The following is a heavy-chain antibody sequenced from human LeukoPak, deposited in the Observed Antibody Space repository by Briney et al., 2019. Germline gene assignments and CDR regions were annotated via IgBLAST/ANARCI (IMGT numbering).Heavy chain of an antibody. CDR2: IKPDGSGE. Sequence: GGSLILSCAASGFTFSTYWMSWVRQAPGKGLEWVANIKPDGSGEYYVDSVKGRFTISRDNANNSLYLQMNSLRVEDTALYYCARDHDVPSAGSDFWGQGTLVTVSS. D-gene: IGHD6-13*01. V-gene: IGHV3-7*01. J-gene: IGHJ4*02. CDR1: GFTFSTYW. CDR3: ARDHDVPSAGSDF.